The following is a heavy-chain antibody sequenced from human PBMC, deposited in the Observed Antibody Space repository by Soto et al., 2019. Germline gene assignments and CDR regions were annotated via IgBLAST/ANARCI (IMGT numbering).Heavy chain of an antibody. Sequence: PXVYLRRSCAASGSTFNKYALTVDRKAPGEGLGRGSTISCNGANPHYADSVKGRFSISRDNSKNTLYIQMNSLRAEDTAVYYYAKDYGSSRYFFDYWGQGALVIVSS. J-gene: IGHJ4*02. D-gene: IGHD6-19*01. CDR2: ISCNGANP. CDR1: GSTFNKYA. CDR3: AKDYGSSRYFFDY. V-gene: IGHV3-23*01.